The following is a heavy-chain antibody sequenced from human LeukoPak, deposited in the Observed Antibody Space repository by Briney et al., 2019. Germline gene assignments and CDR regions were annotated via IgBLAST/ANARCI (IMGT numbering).Heavy chain of an antibody. CDR2: IYHSGST. Sequence: SQTLSLTCTVSGGSISSGGYFWSWIRQPPGKGLEWIGYIYHSGSTYYKPSLKSRVTISVDRSKNQFSLKLSSVTAADTAVYYCARGAYSSSEITFDPWGQGTLVTVSS. V-gene: IGHV4-30-2*01. CDR3: ARGAYSSSEITFDP. D-gene: IGHD6-13*01. CDR1: GGSISSGGYF. J-gene: IGHJ5*02.